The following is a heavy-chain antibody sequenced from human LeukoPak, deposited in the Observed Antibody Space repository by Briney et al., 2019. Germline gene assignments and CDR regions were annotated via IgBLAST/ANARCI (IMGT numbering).Heavy chain of an antibody. D-gene: IGHD2-2*01. J-gene: IGHJ3*02. CDR3: AKEGGEMKGAMDI. Sequence: GSLRLSCAASGFSFSNYGIHWVRQAPGKGLEWVALVSDDGSSEFYADSVRGRFSISRDNSKNTVYVQMNSLRLEDTAVYFCAKEGGEMKGAMDIWGQGTMVTVSS. V-gene: IGHV3-30*18. CDR2: VSDDGSSE. CDR1: GFSFSNYG.